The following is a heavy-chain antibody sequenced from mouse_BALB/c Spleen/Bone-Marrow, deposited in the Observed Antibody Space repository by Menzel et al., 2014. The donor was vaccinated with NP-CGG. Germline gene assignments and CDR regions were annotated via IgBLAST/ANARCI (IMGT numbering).Heavy chain of an antibody. V-gene: IGHV14-3*02. Sequence: VQLQQSGAELVKPGASVKLSCTASGFYIKDTYMHWVKQRPEQGLEWIGRIDPANGNTKYDPKFQGKATITADTSSNTAYLQLSSLTSEDTAVYYCVSYYYGNYFDSWGQGTTLTVSS. D-gene: IGHD1-1*01. CDR3: VSYYYGNYFDS. CDR2: IDPANGNT. J-gene: IGHJ2*01. CDR1: GFYIKDTY.